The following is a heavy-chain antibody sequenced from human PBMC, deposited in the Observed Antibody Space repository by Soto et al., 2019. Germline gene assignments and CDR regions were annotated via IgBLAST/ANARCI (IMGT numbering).Heavy chain of an antibody. CDR2: LSGSGYQT. D-gene: IGHD3-3*01. CDR1: GFTFDSYA. V-gene: IGHV3-23*01. CDR3: AKDRLTVFGVVVTFED. J-gene: IGHJ4*02. Sequence: EVQLLESGGGLLQPGGSLRLSCATDGFTFDSYAMHWVRQAPGQGLEWVSSLSGSGYQTYYADSVKGRLTISRDRSTNTVSLKMNSLSAEDTAVDFCAKDRLTVFGVVVTFEDWGRGTLVTVAS.